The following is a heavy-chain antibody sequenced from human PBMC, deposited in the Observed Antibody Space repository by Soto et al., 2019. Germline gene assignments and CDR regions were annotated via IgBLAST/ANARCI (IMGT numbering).Heavy chain of an antibody. Sequence: PSETLSLTCTVSGGSISSYDCSWIRQPAWKGLEWIGRIYTSGITNYNPSLKSRVTMSVDKSKNQFSLKLSSVTAADTAVYYCARDSSIMYYPHKWFDPWGQGTLVTVSS. CDR2: IYTSGIT. CDR3: ARDSSIMYYPHKWFDP. J-gene: IGHJ5*02. D-gene: IGHD3-16*01. CDR1: GGSISSYD. V-gene: IGHV4-4*07.